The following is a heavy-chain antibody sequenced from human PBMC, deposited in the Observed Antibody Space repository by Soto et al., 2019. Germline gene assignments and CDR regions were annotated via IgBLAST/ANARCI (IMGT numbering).Heavy chain of an antibody. V-gene: IGHV3-7*01. CDR1: GLAFRSFL. D-gene: IGHD3-16*02. CDR3: ATYHDDEWESYRHRY. J-gene: IGHJ4*02. Sequence: LRLSCAASGLAFRSFLMSWVRQAPWGGLEWVANINQDGRDTYYSDSVRDRFTISRDNAANSLFLHMNSLGAEDTAVYYCATYHDDEWESYRHRYWGQGTLVTVSS. CDR2: INQDGRDT.